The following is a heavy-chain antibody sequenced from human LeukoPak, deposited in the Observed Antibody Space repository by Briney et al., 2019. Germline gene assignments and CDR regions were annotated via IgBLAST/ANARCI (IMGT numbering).Heavy chain of an antibody. CDR1: GAYISADY. CDR2: ISYSGST. CDR3: ARRVPSGFVDS. V-gene: IGHV4-59*08. D-gene: IGHD5-12*01. Sequence: SETLSLTCDVSGAYISADYWIWIRQPPGKGLEWIGYISYSGSTSYNSSLKSRVTISEDTSKNQFSLRLSSVTAADTAMYYCARRVPSGFVDSWGQGTLVTVSS. J-gene: IGHJ4*02.